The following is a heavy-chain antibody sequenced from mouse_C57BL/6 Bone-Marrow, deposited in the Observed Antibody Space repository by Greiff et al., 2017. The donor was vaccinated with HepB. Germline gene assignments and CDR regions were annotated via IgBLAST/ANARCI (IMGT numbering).Heavy chain of an antibody. D-gene: IGHD2-2*01. Sequence: EVKLMESGGDLVKPGGSLKLSCAASGFTFSSYGMSWVRQTPDKRLEWVATISSGGSYTYYPDSVKGRFTISRDNAKNTPYLQMSSLKSEDTAMYYCASTYLLWSRGAVFAYWGQGTLVTVSA. CDR2: ISSGGSYT. CDR3: ASTYLLWSRGAVFAY. CDR1: GFTFSSYG. V-gene: IGHV5-6*01. J-gene: IGHJ3*01.